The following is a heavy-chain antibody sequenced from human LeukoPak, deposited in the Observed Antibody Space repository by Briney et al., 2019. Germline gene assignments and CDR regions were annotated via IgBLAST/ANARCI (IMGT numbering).Heavy chain of an antibody. J-gene: IGHJ3*01. CDR2: ISRNGGGTT. CDR3: AKDMVLILLL. V-gene: IGHV3-43*02. Sequence: PGGSLRLSCAASGFTFDDYAIYWVRQAPGKGLEWVCLISRNGGGTTYYAVPVNGRFPIYRDNSKNALYLERSSRRTEDTLLYCCAKDMVLILLLLGQGTMVTVSS. CDR1: GFTFDDYA. D-gene: IGHD2/OR15-2a*01.